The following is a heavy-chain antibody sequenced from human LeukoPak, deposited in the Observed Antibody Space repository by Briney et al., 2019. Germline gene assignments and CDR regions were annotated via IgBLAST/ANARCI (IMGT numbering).Heavy chain of an antibody. V-gene: IGHV1-2*02. CDR2: INPNSGGT. CDR1: GYTFTGYY. CDR3: ARLPDVDIVATIDY. J-gene: IGHJ4*02. D-gene: IGHD5-12*01. Sequence: ASVKVSCKASGYTFTGYYMHWVRQAPGQGLEWMGWINPNSGGTNYAQKFQGRVTMTRDTSISTAHMELSRLRSDDTAVYYCARLPDVDIVATIDYWGQGTLVTVSS.